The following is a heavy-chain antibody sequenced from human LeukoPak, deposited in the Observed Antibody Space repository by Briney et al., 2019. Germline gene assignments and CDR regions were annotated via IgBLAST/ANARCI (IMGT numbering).Heavy chain of an antibody. CDR3: ASLRHSVSHYADY. V-gene: IGHV3-30*03. CDR1: GFTFSNYG. Sequence: GGSLRLSCAASGFTFSNYGMHWVRQAPGKGLEWVAIISYDGSNKYYADSVKGRFTISRDNSKNTLYLQMNSLRAEDTAVYYCASLRHSVSHYADYWGQGTLVTVSS. D-gene: IGHD1-26*01. CDR2: ISYDGSNK. J-gene: IGHJ4*02.